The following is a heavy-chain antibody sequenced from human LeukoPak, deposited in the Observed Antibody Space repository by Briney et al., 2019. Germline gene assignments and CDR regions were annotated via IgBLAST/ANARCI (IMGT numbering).Heavy chain of an antibody. CDR3: ARASLGYCSSTSCPLFDY. Sequence: PGGSLRLSCAASGFTFSSYGMHWVRQAPGKGLEWVAVIWYDGSNTYYADSVKGRFTISRDNSKNTLYLQMNSLRAEDTAVYYCARASLGYCSSTSCPLFDYWGQGTLVTVSS. CDR2: IWYDGSNT. V-gene: IGHV3-33*01. D-gene: IGHD2-2*01. J-gene: IGHJ4*02. CDR1: GFTFSSYG.